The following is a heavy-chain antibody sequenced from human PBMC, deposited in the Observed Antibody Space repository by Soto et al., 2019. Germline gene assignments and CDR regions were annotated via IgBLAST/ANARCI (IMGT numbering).Heavy chain of an antibody. D-gene: IGHD5-12*01. J-gene: IGHJ4*02. CDR2: IWYDGSNK. V-gene: IGHV3-33*01. CDR1: GFTFSSYG. CDR3: ASSALLRGYDHYDY. Sequence: QVQLVESGGGVVQPGRSLRLSCAASGFTFSSYGMHWVRQAPGKGLEWVAVIWYDGSNKYYADSVEGRFTISRDNSKNTLYLQMNSLRAEDTAVYYCASSALLRGYDHYDYWGQGTLVTVSS.